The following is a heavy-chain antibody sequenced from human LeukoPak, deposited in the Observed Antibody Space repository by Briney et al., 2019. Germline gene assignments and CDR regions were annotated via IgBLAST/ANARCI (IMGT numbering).Heavy chain of an antibody. CDR2: IGGGGTP. CDR1: GFTFSSYD. V-gene: IGHV3-23*01. D-gene: IGHD6-19*01. J-gene: IGHJ4*02. Sequence: GGSLRLSFAASGFTFSSYDMSSVRQAPGGWLEWVSAIGGGGTPYYADSVKGRFTISRDNSKNTLYLQMNSLRAEDTAVYYCAKDDHGGSGWRDYFDQWGQGTLVTVSS. CDR3: AKDDHGGSGWRDYFDQ.